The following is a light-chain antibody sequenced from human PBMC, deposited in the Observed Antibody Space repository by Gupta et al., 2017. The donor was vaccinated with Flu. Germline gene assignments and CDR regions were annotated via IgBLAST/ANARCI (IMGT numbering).Light chain of an antibody. V-gene: IGKV3-11*01. CDR2: DAS. Sequence: EIMLTQSPATLSLSPGERATLSCRASQSVSSYLAWYQQKPGQAPRLLIYDASNRATGIPARFSGSGSGTXFTLTIXSLEPEDFAVYYCQQRSNWPWTFGXGTKVEIK. J-gene: IGKJ1*01. CDR3: QQRSNWPWT. CDR1: QSVSSY.